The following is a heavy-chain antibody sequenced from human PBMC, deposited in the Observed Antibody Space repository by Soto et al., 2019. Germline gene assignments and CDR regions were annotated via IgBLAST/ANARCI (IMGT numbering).Heavy chain of an antibody. V-gene: IGHV3-48*04. CDR1: GFTFSSYS. CDR3: ARAGVTIFGGVLDPNGVDV. D-gene: IGHD3-3*01. Sequence: PGGSLRLSCAASGFTFSSYSMNWVRQAPGKGLEWVSYISSSGGSTKYYADSVKGRFTISRDNAKKSVYLQMNSMRAEDTAVYYCARAGVTIFGGVLDPNGVDVWGQGTTVTVSS. J-gene: IGHJ6*02. CDR2: ISSSGGSTK.